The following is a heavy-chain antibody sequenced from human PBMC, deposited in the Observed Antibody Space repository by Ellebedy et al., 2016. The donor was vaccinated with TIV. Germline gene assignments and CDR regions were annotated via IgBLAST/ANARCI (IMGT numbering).Heavy chain of an antibody. V-gene: IGHV3-30-3*01. CDR2: ISYDGSNK. J-gene: IGHJ3*02. CDR1: GFTFSSYA. CDR3: AKDPRDLYSSSWYSWWWYAFDI. Sequence: GESLKISCAASGFTFSSYAMHWVRQAPGKGLEWVAVISYDGSNKYYADSVKGRLTISRDNSKNTLYLQMNSLRAEDTAVYYCAKDPRDLYSSSWYSWWWYAFDIWGQGTMVTVSS. D-gene: IGHD6-13*01.